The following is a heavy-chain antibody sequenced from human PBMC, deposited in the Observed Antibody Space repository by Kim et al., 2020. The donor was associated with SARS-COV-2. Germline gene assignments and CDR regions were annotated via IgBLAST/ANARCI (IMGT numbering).Heavy chain of an antibody. V-gene: IGHV3-74*01. D-gene: IGHD6-13*01. CDR2: INSDGSST. CDR1: GFTFSSYW. Sequence: GGSLRLSCAASGFTFSSYWMHWVRQAPGKGLEWVSRINSDGSSTSYADSVKGRFTISRDNAKNTLYLQMNSLRAEDTAVYYCAREGYSSSWYGLGGYYYGMDVWGQGTTVTVSS. J-gene: IGHJ6*02. CDR3: AREGYSSSWYGLGGYYYGMDV.